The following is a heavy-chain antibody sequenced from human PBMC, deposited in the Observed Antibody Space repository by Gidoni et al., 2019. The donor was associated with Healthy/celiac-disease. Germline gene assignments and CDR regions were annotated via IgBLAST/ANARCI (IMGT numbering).Heavy chain of an antibody. Sequence: QVQLQESGPGLVKPSETLSLTCTVSGGSVSTGDYYWSWIRQPPGKGLEWIGYIYYSGSTNYNPSLKSRVTILVDMSKNQFSLKLSSVTAADTAVYYCARDTPVVNGFDVWGQGTTVXVSS. J-gene: IGHJ6*02. V-gene: IGHV4-61*08. D-gene: IGHD2-21*01. CDR3: ARDTPVVNGFDV. CDR2: IYYSGST. CDR1: GGSVSTGDYY.